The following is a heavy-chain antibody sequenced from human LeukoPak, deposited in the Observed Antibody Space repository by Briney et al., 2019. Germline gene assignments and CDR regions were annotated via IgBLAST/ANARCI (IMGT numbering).Heavy chain of an antibody. CDR2: IGGGGGNT. J-gene: IGHJ4*02. D-gene: IGHD3-10*01. CDR1: GFTFSSYA. V-gene: IGHV3-23*01. Sequence: GGSLRLSCAASGFTFSSYAMTWVRHAPGKGLEWVSAIGGGGGNTYYADSVKGRFTISRDNSKKTLYLQMNSLRAEDTAVYYCAKAGGFGELLSHYYFDCWGQGTLVTVSS. CDR3: AKAGGFGELLSHYYFDC.